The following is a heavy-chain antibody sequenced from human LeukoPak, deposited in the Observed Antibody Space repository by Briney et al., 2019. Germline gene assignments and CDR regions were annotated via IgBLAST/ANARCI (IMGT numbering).Heavy chain of an antibody. CDR3: ARDWGDWNLDY. CDR1: GCTFSSYY. J-gene: IGHJ4*02. V-gene: IGHV1-46*01. CDR2: INPSGGST. Sequence: ASVKVSCKASGCTFSSYYVHWVRQAPGQGLEWMGIINPSGGSTSYAQKFQGRVTMTRDTSTSTVYMELSSLRSEDTAVYYCARDWGDWNLDYWGQGTLVTVSS. D-gene: IGHD1-1*01.